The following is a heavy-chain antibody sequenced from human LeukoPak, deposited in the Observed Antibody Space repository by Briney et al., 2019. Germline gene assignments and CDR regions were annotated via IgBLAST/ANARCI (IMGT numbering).Heavy chain of an antibody. CDR1: GSLDIYY. D-gene: IGHD1-1*01. CDR3: ARHNLWKGFPQTTRPFDY. Sequence: SETLSLTCAVYGSLDIYYFMFVRQPPGKGLQWLGEITYRRGADYNPSLKSRLTISIDVPQRQISLQLRSVTAADTAVYYCARHNLWKGFPQTTRPFDYWGQGTLVTVSS. J-gene: IGHJ4*02. V-gene: IGHV4-34*01. CDR2: ITYRRGA.